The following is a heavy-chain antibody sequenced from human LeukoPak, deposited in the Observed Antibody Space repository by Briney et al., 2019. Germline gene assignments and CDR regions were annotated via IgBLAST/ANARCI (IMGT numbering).Heavy chain of an antibody. D-gene: IGHD3-3*01. J-gene: IGHJ5*02. CDR3: ARAVQIIFGVVTGFEP. V-gene: IGHV4-59*01. CDR2: IYYSGST. CDR1: GGSISSYY. Sequence: SETLSLTCTVSGGSISSYYWSWIRQPPGKGLEWIGYIYYSGSTNYNPSLKSRVTISVDTSKNQFSLKLSSVTAADTAVYYCARAVQIIFGVVTGFEPWGQGTLVTVSS.